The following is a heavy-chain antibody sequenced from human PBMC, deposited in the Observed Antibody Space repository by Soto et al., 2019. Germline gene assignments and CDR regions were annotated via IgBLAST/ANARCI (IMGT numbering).Heavy chain of an antibody. CDR3: ARGLGSGWQRIDY. Sequence: QVQLVQSGAEVKKPGSSVKVSCKASGGTFNTYTINWVRQAPGQGLEWMGRIIPILGIANYAQKFQGRVTITADKSTTTAYMELSSLTSDDTAVYYCARGLGSGWQRIDYWGQGALVTVSS. CDR2: IIPILGIA. D-gene: IGHD6-19*01. J-gene: IGHJ4*02. V-gene: IGHV1-69*02. CDR1: GGTFNTYT.